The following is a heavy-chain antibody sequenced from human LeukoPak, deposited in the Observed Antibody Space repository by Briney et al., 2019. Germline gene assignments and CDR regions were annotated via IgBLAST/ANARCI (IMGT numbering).Heavy chain of an antibody. Sequence: PSETLSLTCTVSGGSISSQYWTWIRQPPGKGLEWNGFIYYSGTTRYNPSLQSRVIISVDTSETYLSLKLSSVTAADTAVYYCASSGDSGLLPDAFDIWGQGTMVTVSS. D-gene: IGHD2-8*01. J-gene: IGHJ3*02. CDR1: GGSISSQY. V-gene: IGHV4-59*11. CDR3: ASSGDSGLLPDAFDI. CDR2: IYYSGTT.